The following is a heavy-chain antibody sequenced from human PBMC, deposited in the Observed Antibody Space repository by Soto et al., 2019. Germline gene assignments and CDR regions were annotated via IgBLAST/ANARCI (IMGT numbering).Heavy chain of an antibody. CDR3: ARGGDYGGDSDYFDY. Sequence: EVQLVESGGGLVQPGGSLRLSCAASGFTFSSYEMNWVRQAPGMGLEWVSYISSSGSVIYYADSVKGRFTISRDSAKNSLYLQMNSLRAEDTAVYYCARGGDYGGDSDYFDYWGQGTLVTVSS. CDR1: GFTFSSYE. V-gene: IGHV3-48*03. D-gene: IGHD2-21*02. CDR2: ISSSGSVI. J-gene: IGHJ4*02.